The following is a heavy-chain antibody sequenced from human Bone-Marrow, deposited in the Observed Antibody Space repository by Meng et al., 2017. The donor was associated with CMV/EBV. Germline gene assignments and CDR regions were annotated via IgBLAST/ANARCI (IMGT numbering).Heavy chain of an antibody. CDR3: ARADCSSTSCYIRY. CDR1: GFTFSSYS. V-gene: IGHV3-21*01. D-gene: IGHD2-2*02. J-gene: IGHJ4*02. Sequence: GESLKISCAGFGFTFSSYSMNWVRQAPGKGLEWVSSISSSSSYIYYADSVKGRFTISRDNAKNSVYLQMNSLRAEDTAVYYCARADCSSTSCYIRYWGQGTLVTVSS. CDR2: ISSSSSYI.